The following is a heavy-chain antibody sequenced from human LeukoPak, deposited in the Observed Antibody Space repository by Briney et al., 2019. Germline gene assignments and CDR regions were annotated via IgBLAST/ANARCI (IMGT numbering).Heavy chain of an antibody. D-gene: IGHD6-13*01. CDR2: IYYSGST. J-gene: IGHJ5*02. Sequence: PGGSLRLSCAASGFTFSSYWMSWIRQPPGKGLEWIGSIYYSGSTYYNPSLKSRVTISVDTSKNQFSLKLSSVTAADTAVYYCARDAGIAAAGKNWFDPWGQGTLVTVSS. CDR1: GFTFSSYW. V-gene: IGHV4-39*07. CDR3: ARDAGIAAAGKNWFDP.